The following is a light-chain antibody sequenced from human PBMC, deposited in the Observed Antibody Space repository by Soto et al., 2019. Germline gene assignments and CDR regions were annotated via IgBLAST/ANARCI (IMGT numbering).Light chain of an antibody. J-gene: IGKJ5*01. CDR3: QQYNIWPPIT. V-gene: IGKV3-15*01. CDR2: GAY. Sequence: DIVLTQSPGTLSLSPGERATLSCRASQSVSSYLAWYQQKPGQAPRLLIYGAYTRAAGVPARFSGSGSGTEFTLTITSLQSEDIALYYCQQYNIWPPITFGQGTRLEIK. CDR1: QSVSSY.